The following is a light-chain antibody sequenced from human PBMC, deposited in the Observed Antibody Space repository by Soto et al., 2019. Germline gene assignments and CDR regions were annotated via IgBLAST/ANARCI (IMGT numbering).Light chain of an antibody. V-gene: IGKV3-20*01. CDR3: QQYASSPLT. J-gene: IGKJ4*01. CDR2: HAS. CDR1: QTISKNY. Sequence: EIVLTQSPGTLSLSPGERATLSWRASQTISKNYLAWYQQKPGQAPRPLIYHASTRAAGIPDRFSGSGSGTDFTLTISRLEPEDFAVYFCQQYASSPLTFGGGTKVEI.